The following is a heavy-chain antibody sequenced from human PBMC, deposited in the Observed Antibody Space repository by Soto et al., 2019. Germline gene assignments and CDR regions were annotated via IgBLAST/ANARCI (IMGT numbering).Heavy chain of an antibody. CDR3: AKDRDSSGYYYRNY. CDR1: GFTFSSYA. V-gene: IGHV3-23*01. CDR2: ISGTGDST. Sequence: EVQLLESGGGLVQPGGSLRLSCAASGFTFSSYAMSWVRQAPGKGLEWVSAISGTGDSTYYADSVKGRFTISRDNFXNPLYLQINGLRAEDTAVYYCAKDRDSSGYYYRNYWGQGTLVTVSS. J-gene: IGHJ4*02. D-gene: IGHD3-22*01.